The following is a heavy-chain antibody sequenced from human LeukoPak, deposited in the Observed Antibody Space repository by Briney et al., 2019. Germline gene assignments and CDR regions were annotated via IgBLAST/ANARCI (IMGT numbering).Heavy chain of an antibody. V-gene: IGHV3-21*01. CDR1: GFIFSSYE. J-gene: IGHJ4*02. D-gene: IGHD6-19*01. CDR3: ASFDSSGWHYFDY. CDR2: ISSRSGYI. Sequence: GGSLRLSCAASGFIFSSYEMNWVRQAPGKGLEWVSSISSRSGYIYYGDSVKGRFTISRDNAKNSLYLQMNTLRAEDTAVYYCASFDSSGWHYFDYWGQGTLVTVSA.